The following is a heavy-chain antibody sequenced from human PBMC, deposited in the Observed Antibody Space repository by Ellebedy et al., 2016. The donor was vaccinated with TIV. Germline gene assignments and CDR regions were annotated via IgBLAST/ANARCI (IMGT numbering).Heavy chain of an antibody. CDR1: GFTFSTYW. V-gene: IGHV3-74*01. Sequence: GESLKISCAASGFTFSTYWMHWVRQAPGKGLMWASHINTDGSSTGYADSVKGRFTIARDNAKHTLYLQMNGLRAEDTAVYYCAREVWYPASWGQGTLVTVSS. D-gene: IGHD6-13*01. J-gene: IGHJ4*02. CDR3: AREVWYPAS. CDR2: INTDGSST.